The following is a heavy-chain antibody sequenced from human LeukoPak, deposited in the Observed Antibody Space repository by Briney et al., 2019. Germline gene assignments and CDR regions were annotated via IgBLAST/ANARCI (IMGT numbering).Heavy chain of an antibody. J-gene: IGHJ4*02. CDR1: GGSISSYY. V-gene: IGHV4-59*01. D-gene: IGHD5-18*01. CDR3: ARDVEGTAMVFVY. CDR2: IYYSGSP. Sequence: SETLSLTCTVSGGSISSYYWSWIRQPPGKGLEWIGCIYYSGSPTYNPSLKSRVTISVDTSKNQFSLKLSSVTAADTAVYYCARDVEGTAMVFVYWGQGTLVTVSS.